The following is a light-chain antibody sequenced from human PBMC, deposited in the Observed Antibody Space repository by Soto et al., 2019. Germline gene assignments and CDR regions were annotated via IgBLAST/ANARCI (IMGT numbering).Light chain of an antibody. CDR2: DVS. CDR1: SSDVGGFNY. V-gene: IGLV2-11*01. CDR3: GSSTDTDTLVI. Sequence: QSVLTQPRSVSGSPGQSVTVSCTGTSSDVGGFNYVSWYQQHPGKAPKVMIYDVSKRPSGVPDRFSGSKSGNTASLTISGLQTEDEATYYCGSSTDTDTLVIFGGGTKLTVL. J-gene: IGLJ2*01.